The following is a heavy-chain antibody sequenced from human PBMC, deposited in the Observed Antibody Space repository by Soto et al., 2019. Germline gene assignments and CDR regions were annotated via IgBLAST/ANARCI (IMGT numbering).Heavy chain of an antibody. V-gene: IGHV3-30-3*01. J-gene: IGHJ4*02. D-gene: IGHD3-10*01. CDR1: GFTFSRHA. Sequence: PGGSLRLSCEGSGFTFSRHALHWVRRAPGKGLEWVAVVSKDGSVKYWIESVKGRFTLSRDNSKNTVYLEMNSLRPEDTGVYYCVRSRSGAVADSFDLWGQGTLVTVSS. CDR2: VSKDGSVK. CDR3: VRSRSGAVADSFDL.